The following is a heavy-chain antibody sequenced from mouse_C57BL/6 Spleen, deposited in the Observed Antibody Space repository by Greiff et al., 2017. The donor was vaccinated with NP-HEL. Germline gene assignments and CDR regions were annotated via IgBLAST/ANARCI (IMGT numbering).Heavy chain of an antibody. Sequence: EVKLVESGPGLVKPSQSLSLTCSVTGYSITSGYYWNWIRQFPGNKLEWMGYISYDGSNNYNPSLKNRISITRDTSKNQFFLKLNSVTTEDTATYYCARSLLRYAMDYWGQGTSVTVSS. J-gene: IGHJ4*01. CDR2: ISYDGSN. V-gene: IGHV3-6*01. CDR3: ARSLLRYAMDY. CDR1: GYSITSGYY. D-gene: IGHD1-1*01.